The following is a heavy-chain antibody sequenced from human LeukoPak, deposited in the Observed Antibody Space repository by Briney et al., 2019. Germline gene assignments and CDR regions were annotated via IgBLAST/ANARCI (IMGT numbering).Heavy chain of an antibody. Sequence: GGSLRLSCAASGFTFSSYSMNWVRQAPGKGLEWVSSISSSSSYIYYADSVKGRFTISRDNAKNSLYLQMNSLRAEDTAVYYCARGGTPYSGYDTYYYGMDVWGQGTTVTVSS. CDR1: GFTFSSYS. V-gene: IGHV3-21*01. D-gene: IGHD5-12*01. CDR3: ARGGTPYSGYDTYYYGMDV. CDR2: ISSSSSYI. J-gene: IGHJ6*02.